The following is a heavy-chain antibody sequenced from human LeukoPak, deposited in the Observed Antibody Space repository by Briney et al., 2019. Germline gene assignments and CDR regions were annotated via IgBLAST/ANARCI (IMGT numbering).Heavy chain of an antibody. CDR3: VKGGGSSGYRPLHH. V-gene: IGHV3-9*03. CDR1: GFTFDDYA. CDR2: ISWNSGSI. Sequence: GGSLRLSCAASGFTFDDYAMHWVRQAPGKGLEWVSGISWNSGSIGYADSVQGRFIISRDDANNSLYLHMNSLRPEDVGLYYCVKGGGSSGYRPLHHWGQGTLVTVSS. D-gene: IGHD3-22*01. J-gene: IGHJ1*01.